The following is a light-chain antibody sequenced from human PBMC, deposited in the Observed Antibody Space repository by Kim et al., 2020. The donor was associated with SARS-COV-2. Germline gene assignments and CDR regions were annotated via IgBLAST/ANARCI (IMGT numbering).Light chain of an antibody. J-gene: IGKJ1*01. Sequence: ASIGDRVTITCRAGQDIANSLAWYQQKPGKVPPVLIYGASTLQSGVPSRFSGSGSGTEFTLTIGSLQTEDVATYYCQKYNSAPWTFGPGTKVEIK. CDR2: GAS. CDR1: QDIANS. CDR3: QKYNSAPWT. V-gene: IGKV1-27*01.